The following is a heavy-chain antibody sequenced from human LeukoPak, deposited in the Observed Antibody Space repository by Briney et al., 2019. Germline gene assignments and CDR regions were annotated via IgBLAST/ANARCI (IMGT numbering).Heavy chain of an antibody. Sequence: SETLSLTCTVSGGSISSYYWSWIRQPPGKGLEWIGYIYHSGSTNYNPSLKSRVTISVDTSKNQFSLKLSSVTAADTAVYYCARGVAGTGIDYWGQGTLVTVSS. D-gene: IGHD6-19*01. CDR2: IYHSGST. CDR1: GGSISSYY. J-gene: IGHJ4*02. V-gene: IGHV4-59*01. CDR3: ARGVAGTGIDY.